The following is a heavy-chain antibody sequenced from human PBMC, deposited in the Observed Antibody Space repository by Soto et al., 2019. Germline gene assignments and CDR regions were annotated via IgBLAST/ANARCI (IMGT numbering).Heavy chain of an antibody. CDR1: GFTFTRYS. J-gene: IGHJ4*02. CDR2: ISSTTNYI. CDR3: ARESEDLTSNFDY. V-gene: IGHV3-21*06. Sequence: LRLSCAASGFTFTRYSMNWVRQAPGKGLEWVSSISSTTNYIYYGDSMKGRFTTSRDNAKNSLYLEMNSLRAEDTAVYYCARESEDLTSNFDYWGQGTLVTVSS.